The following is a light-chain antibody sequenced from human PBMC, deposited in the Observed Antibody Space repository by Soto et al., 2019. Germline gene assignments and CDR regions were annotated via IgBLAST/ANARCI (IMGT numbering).Light chain of an antibody. V-gene: IGKV1-5*01. CDR3: QHYTSYSEA. CDR2: DAS. Sequence: DKQVSLSLAAVSLSIRDRVTIPCRASQSLSSWLAWYQQKPGKAPKLLIYDASSLESGVPSRFSGSGSGTEFTLTISSLQPDDFATYYCQHYTSYSEAFGQRTNV. CDR1: QSLSSW. J-gene: IGKJ1*01.